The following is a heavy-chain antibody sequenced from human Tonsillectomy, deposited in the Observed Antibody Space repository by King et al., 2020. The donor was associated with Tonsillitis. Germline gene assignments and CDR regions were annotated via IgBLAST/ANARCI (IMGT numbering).Heavy chain of an antibody. CDR2: IYYSGST. J-gene: IGHJ4*02. Sequence: QLQESGPGLVKPSETLSLTCTVSGGSISSYYWSWIRQPPGKGLVWIGYIYYSGSTNYNPSLKSRVTISVDTSKNQFSLKLSSVTAADTAVYYCARTGKYYDFWRGYYEDPSPKFDYWGQGTLVTVSS. CDR1: GGSISSYY. D-gene: IGHD3-3*01. V-gene: IGHV4-59*01. CDR3: ARTGKYYDFWRGYYEDPSPKFDY.